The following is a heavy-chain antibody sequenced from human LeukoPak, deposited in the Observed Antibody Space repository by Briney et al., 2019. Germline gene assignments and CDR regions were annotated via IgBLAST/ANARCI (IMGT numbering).Heavy chain of an antibody. V-gene: IGHV3-23*01. CDR2: ISDSGGNT. J-gene: IGHJ1*01. D-gene: IGHD6-13*01. CDR3: AKQSLPQLVPKFPSPRRMYAEYFQH. CDR1: GLTFSNYG. Sequence: GGSLRLSCAASGLTFSNYGMSWVRQAPGKGLEWVSAISDSGGNTYYAVSVKGRFTISRDNSKNTLYLQMNSLRAEDTAVYYCAKQSLPQLVPKFPSPRRMYAEYFQHWGQGTLVTVSS.